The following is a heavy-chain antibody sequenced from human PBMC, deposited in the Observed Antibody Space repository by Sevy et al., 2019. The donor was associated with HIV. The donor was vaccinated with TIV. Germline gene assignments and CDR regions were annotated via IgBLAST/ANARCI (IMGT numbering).Heavy chain of an antibody. CDR1: GFTINSYA. V-gene: IGHV3-30-3*01. D-gene: IGHD4-17*01. CDR3: ARPRANYVDHYFFYAMDV. Sequence: GGSLRLSCAVSGFTINSYAVNWVRQAPGKGLGWVAGISYDGSHEYYADSVKGRFTISRDSSKNTLYLQMNSLRPEDTAVYYCARPRANYVDHYFFYAMDVWGQGTTVTVSS. CDR2: ISYDGSHE. J-gene: IGHJ6*02.